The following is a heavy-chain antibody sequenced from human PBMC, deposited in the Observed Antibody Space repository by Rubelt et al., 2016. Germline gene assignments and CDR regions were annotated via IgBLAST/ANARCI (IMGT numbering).Heavy chain of an antibody. CDR1: GGSISSYY. D-gene: IGHD2-15*01. CDR3: ARQIKKVAADKFTYFYAMDV. Sequence: QVQLQESGPGLVKPSETLSLTCTVSGGSISSYYWSWIRQPPGKGLEWIGYIYYSGNTQYNPSLKSRVIMSVDTSKNQFSLKGTSVTAADTAVYYCARQIKKVAADKFTYFYAMDVWGQGTTVTVSS. J-gene: IGHJ6*02. V-gene: IGHV4-59*08. CDR2: IYYSGNT.